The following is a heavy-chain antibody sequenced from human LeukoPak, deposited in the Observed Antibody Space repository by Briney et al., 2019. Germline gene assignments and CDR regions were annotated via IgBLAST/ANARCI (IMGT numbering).Heavy chain of an antibody. D-gene: IGHD2/OR15-2a*01. Sequence: GESLKISCKVSRDTFVYYYIAWVRQMPGRGLEWMGTVYPADSHAQFSPSFEGQVTISVDESITTIYLRWSALKASDTAIYFCARSNSRDPSLPDAYDIWGQGTSVTV. CDR3: ARSNSRDPSLPDAYDI. CDR1: RDTFVYYY. J-gene: IGHJ3*02. CDR2: VYPADSHA. V-gene: IGHV5-51*01.